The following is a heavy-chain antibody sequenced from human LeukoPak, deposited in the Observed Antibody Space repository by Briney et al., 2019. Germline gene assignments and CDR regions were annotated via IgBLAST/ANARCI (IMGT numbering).Heavy chain of an antibody. CDR1: GFTFSSYG. V-gene: IGHV3-33*01. D-gene: IGHD1-26*01. J-gene: IGHJ4*02. CDR2: IWYDGSNK. CDR3: ARGSWELPAPLDY. Sequence: GGSLRLSFAASGFTFSSYGMHWVGQAPGKGPEWVAVIWYDGSNKYYADSVKGRFTISRDNSKNTLYLQMNSLRAEDTAVYYCARGSWELPAPLDYWGQGTLVTVSS.